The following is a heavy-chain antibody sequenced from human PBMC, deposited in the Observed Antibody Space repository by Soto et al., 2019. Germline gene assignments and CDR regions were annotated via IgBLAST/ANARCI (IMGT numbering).Heavy chain of an antibody. V-gene: IGHV1-18*01. J-gene: IGHJ4*02. CDR2: ISAHNDNT. CDR3: ARGRYGDY. CDR1: GYTFTSYG. D-gene: IGHD1-1*01. Sequence: QVHLVQSGAEVRKPGASVKVSCKGSGYTFTSYGIAWVRQAPGQGLEWMGWISAHNDNTNYAQKVQGRVTVTRDTSTSTAYMELRNLRSVDTALYYCARGRYGDYWGQGALVNVSS.